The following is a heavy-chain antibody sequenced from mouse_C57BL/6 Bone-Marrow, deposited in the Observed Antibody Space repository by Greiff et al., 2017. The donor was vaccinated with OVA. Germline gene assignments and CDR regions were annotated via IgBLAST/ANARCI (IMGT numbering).Heavy chain of an antibody. Sequence: EVKVVESEGGLVQPGSSMKLSCTASGFTFSDYYMAWVRQVPEKGLEWVANINYDGSSTYYLDSLKSRFIISRDNAKNILYLQMSSLKSEDTATYYCARDGRYYAMDYWGQGTSVTVSS. CDR1: GFTFSDYY. CDR2: INYDGSST. J-gene: IGHJ4*01. V-gene: IGHV5-16*01. CDR3: ARDGRYYAMDY.